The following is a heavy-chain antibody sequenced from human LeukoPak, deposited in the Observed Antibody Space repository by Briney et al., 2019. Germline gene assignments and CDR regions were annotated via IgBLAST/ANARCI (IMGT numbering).Heavy chain of an antibody. D-gene: IGHD4-23*01. V-gene: IGHV3-23*01. CDR3: AKSLEKYTYGGNFDY. CDR2: ISSSADST. Sequence: QPGGSLRLSCEASGFTFSSYAMSWVRQAPRKGLALDSVISSSADSTYYADSVKGRFTISRDNSKNTLYLQMNNLRAEDTAVYYCAKSLEKYTYGGNFDYWGQGILVTVSS. J-gene: IGHJ4*02. CDR1: GFTFSSYA.